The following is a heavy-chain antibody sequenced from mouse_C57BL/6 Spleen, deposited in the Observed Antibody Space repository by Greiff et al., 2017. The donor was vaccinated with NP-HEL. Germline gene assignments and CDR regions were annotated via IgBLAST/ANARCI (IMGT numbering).Heavy chain of an antibody. CDR2: IDPNSGGT. CDR1: GYTFTSYW. V-gene: IGHV1-72*01. D-gene: IGHD4-1*01. J-gene: IGHJ2*01. CDR3: ARETNWDKRYFDY. Sequence: VQLQQSGAELVKPGASVKLSCKASGYTFTSYWMHWVKQRPGRGLEWIGRIDPNSGGTKYNEKFKSKATLTVDKPSSTAYMQLSSLTSEDSAVYYCARETNWDKRYFDYWGQGTTLTVSS.